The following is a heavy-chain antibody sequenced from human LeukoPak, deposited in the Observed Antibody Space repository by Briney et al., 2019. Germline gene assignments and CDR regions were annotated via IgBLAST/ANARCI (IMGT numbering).Heavy chain of an antibody. V-gene: IGHV3-23*01. CDR3: AKGTRLLRFLEWLLYFRY. D-gene: IGHD3-3*01. Sequence: GGSLRLSCAASGFTFSSYAMSWVRQAPGKGLEWVSAISGSGGSTYYADSVKGRSTISRDNSKNTLYLQMNSLRAEDTAVYYCAKGTRLLRFLEWLLYFRYWGQGTLVTVSS. CDR1: GFTFSSYA. CDR2: ISGSGGST. J-gene: IGHJ4*02.